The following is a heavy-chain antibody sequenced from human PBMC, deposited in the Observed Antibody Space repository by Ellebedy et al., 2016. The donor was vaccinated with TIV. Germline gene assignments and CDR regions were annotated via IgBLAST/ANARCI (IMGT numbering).Heavy chain of an antibody. D-gene: IGHD6-13*01. J-gene: IGHJ4*02. CDR1: GFTFSSYA. V-gene: IGHV3-64D*06. CDR3: VSLSAGGYGY. CDR2: ITDNGGHT. Sequence: GESLKISCSASGFTFSSYAMHWVRQAPGKGLEYVSAITDNGGHTFYADSVKDRFIISRDNSKNTLFLQMNSLRPEDTAVCYCVSLSAGGYGYWGQGTLVTVSS.